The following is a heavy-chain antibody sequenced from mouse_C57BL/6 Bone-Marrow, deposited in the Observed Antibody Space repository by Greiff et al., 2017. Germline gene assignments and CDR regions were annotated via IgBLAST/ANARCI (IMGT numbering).Heavy chain of an antibody. V-gene: IGHV1-81*01. D-gene: IGHD1-1*01. Sequence: QVQLQQSGAELARPGASVKLSCKASGYTFTSYGISWVKQRTGQGLEWIGEIYPRSGNTYYNEKFKGKATLTADKSSSTAYMELRSLTSEDSAVYFCARRYYYGSSYSLFDYWGQGTTLTVSS. J-gene: IGHJ2*01. CDR1: GYTFTSYG. CDR2: IYPRSGNT. CDR3: ARRYYYGSSYSLFDY.